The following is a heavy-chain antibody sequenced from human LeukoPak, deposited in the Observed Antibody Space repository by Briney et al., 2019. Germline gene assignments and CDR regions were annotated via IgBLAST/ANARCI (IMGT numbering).Heavy chain of an antibody. CDR2: ISSSSSYI. J-gene: IGHJ4*02. Sequence: GGSLRLSCAASGFTFSRHSINWVRQAPGKGLEWVSSISSSSSYIYYADSVKGRFTISRDNSKNSLYLQMNSLRAEDTAVYYCARALIGYYFDYWGQGTLVTVSS. V-gene: IGHV3-21*06. CDR1: GFTFSRHS. CDR3: ARALIGYYFDY. D-gene: IGHD2-8*01.